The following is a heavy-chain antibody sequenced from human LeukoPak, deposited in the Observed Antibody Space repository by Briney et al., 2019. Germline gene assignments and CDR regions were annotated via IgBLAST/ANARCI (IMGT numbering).Heavy chain of an antibody. V-gene: IGHV1-69*13. CDR1: GGTFSSYV. Sequence: ASVKVSCKASGGTFSSYVISWVRQAPGQGLEWMGRIIPIFGTANYAQKFQGRVTITADESTSTAYMELSSLRSEDTAVYYCARELSKPAEDYYYYYMDVWGKGTTVTVSS. D-gene: IGHD3-16*02. CDR3: ARELSKPAEDYYYYYMDV. CDR2: IIPIFGTA. J-gene: IGHJ6*03.